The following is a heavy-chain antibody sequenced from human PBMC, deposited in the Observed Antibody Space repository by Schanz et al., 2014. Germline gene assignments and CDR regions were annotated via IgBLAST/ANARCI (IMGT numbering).Heavy chain of an antibody. D-gene: IGHD3-9*01. CDR2: IIPILGIA. J-gene: IGHJ6*02. CDR1: GGTFSTYT. Sequence: QVQLVQSGAEVKKPGPSVKVSCKASGGTFSTYTISWVRQAPGQGLEWMGRIIPILGIANYAQKFQGRVTMTTDTSTSTAYMELRSLRSDDTAVYYCARVQDDILTGSEYYYGMDVWGQGTTVTVSS. CDR3: ARVQDDILTGSEYYYGMDV. V-gene: IGHV1-69*02.